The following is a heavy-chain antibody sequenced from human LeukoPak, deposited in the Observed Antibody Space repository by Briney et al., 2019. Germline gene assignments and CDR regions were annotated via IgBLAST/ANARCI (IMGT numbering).Heavy chain of an antibody. CDR3: ARLGGTTTWFDP. V-gene: IGHV5-51*01. CDR2: IYPGDSDT. Sequence: GESLKISCEGSGYTFTSYWIAWVRQMPGEGLEWMGIIYPGDSDTRYSPSFQGQVTISADKSISTAYLRWSSLKASDTAMYYCARLGGTTTWFDPWGQGTLVTVSS. D-gene: IGHD1-1*01. CDR1: GYTFTSYW. J-gene: IGHJ5*02.